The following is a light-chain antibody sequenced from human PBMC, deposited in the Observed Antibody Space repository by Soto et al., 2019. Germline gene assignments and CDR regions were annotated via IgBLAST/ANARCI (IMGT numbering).Light chain of an antibody. CDR2: AAS. Sequence: AIQISQSPSPLSESVGDRVTLTCRASQDIRNDLGWYQQKPGMAPRFLIYAASNLQSGVPSRFSGSGSGTDFTLTISSLQPEDFATYYCVQHYNYPPTFGQGTKVDI. CDR3: VQHYNYPPT. J-gene: IGKJ1*01. V-gene: IGKV1-6*01. CDR1: QDIRND.